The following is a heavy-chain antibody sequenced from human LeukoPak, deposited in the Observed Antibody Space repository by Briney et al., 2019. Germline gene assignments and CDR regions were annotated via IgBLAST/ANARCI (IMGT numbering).Heavy chain of an antibody. D-gene: IGHD2-2*01. Sequence: SGGPLRLSCAASGFTVSSNYMSWVRQAPGKGLEWVSVIYSGGSTYYADSVKGRFTISRDNSKNTLYLQMNSLRAEDTAVYYCARQYCTTTSCNGAFDIWGQGTVVTVSS. CDR3: ARQYCTTTSCNGAFDI. V-gene: IGHV3-66*04. CDR1: GFTVSSNY. J-gene: IGHJ3*02. CDR2: IYSGGST.